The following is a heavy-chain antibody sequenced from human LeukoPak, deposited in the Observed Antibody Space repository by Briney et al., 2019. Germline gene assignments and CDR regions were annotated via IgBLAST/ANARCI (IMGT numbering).Heavy chain of an antibody. D-gene: IGHD2-2*01. CDR2: ISGSGGST. V-gene: IGHV3-23*01. Sequence: PGGSLRLSCAASGFTISSYAMSWVRQAPGKGLEWVLTISGSGGSTYYADSVKGRFTISRDTSRNTLFLQMNSLRTEDTAVYYCAKDWGQVPASISGHWGQGTLVTVSS. CDR3: AKDWGQVPASISGH. CDR1: GFTISSYA. J-gene: IGHJ1*01.